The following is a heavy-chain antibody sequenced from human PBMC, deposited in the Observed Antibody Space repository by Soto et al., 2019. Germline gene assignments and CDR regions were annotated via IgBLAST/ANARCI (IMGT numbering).Heavy chain of an antibody. CDR3: ARVRREYDNSGPVDY. J-gene: IGHJ4*02. V-gene: IGHV4-61*01. CDR1: GGSVNTDNYY. D-gene: IGHD3-22*01. Sequence: SETLSLTCTVSGGSVNTDNYYWTWIRQPPGKGLEWIGYIYYGGSTYYNPSLQSRVTMSVDRSRNQFSLKLNSVTAADTAVYYCARVRREYDNSGPVDYWGQGTLVTVSS. CDR2: IYYGGST.